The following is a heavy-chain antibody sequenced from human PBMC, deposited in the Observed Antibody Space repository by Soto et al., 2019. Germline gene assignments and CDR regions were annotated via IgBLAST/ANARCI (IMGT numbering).Heavy chain of an antibody. CDR1: GFPFTNYW. Sequence: QVVESGGGLVPPGGSLGLSCAASGFPFTNYWMNWGRPTPGKGLMWVSRISPDGSDVGYADSVEGRFTVSRDNAKNTLYLQMHSLRAEDTAMYYCACWGHIVPVAPSDFDRWGQGTLVTVSS. D-gene: IGHD2-8*02. CDR3: ACWGHIVPVAPSDFDR. J-gene: IGHJ4*02. V-gene: IGHV3-74*01. CDR2: ISPDGSDV.